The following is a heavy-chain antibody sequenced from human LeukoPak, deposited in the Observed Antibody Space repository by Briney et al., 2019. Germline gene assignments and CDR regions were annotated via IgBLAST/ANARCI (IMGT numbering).Heavy chain of an antibody. Sequence: SETLSLTCTVSGGSTSSYYWSWIRQPPGKGLEWIGYISYSGSTNYNPSLKSRVTISVDTSKNQFSLKPSSVTAADTAVYYCARYVWGSYPTFEDYWGQGTLVTVSS. V-gene: IGHV4-59*01. CDR3: ARYVWGSYPTFEDY. D-gene: IGHD3-16*02. J-gene: IGHJ4*02. CDR1: GGSTSSYY. CDR2: ISYSGST.